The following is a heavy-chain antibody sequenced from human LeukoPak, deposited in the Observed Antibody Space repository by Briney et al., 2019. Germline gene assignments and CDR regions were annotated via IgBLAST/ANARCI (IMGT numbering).Heavy chain of an antibody. CDR1: GGPISSYY. D-gene: IGHD5-24*01. CDR3: ARAGEMATIPYYYYYMDV. V-gene: IGHV4-59*01. CDR2: IYYSGST. J-gene: IGHJ6*03. Sequence: SETLSPTCTVSGGPISSYYWSWIRQPPGKGLEWIGYIYYSGSTNYNPSLKSRVTISVDTSKNQFSLKLSSVTAADTAVYYCARAGEMATIPYYYYYMDVWGKGTTVTVSS.